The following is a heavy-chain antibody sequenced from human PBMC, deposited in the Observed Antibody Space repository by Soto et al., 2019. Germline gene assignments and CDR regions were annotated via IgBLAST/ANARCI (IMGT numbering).Heavy chain of an antibody. Sequence: SETLSLTCTVSGGSISSYYWSWIRQPPGKGLEWIGYIYYSGSTYYNPSLKSRVTISVDTSKNQFSLKLSSVTAADTAVYYCARGGIAAAAAPWKSLYYYYYYMDVWGKGTTVTVSS. D-gene: IGHD6-13*01. CDR1: GGSISSYY. CDR3: ARGGIAAAAAPWKSLYYYYYYMDV. CDR2: IYYSGST. J-gene: IGHJ6*03. V-gene: IGHV4-59*08.